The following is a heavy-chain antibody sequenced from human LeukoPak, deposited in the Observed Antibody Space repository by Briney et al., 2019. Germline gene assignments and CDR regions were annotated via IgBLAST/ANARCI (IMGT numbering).Heavy chain of an antibody. J-gene: IGHJ4*02. D-gene: IGHD2-2*02. CDR3: ARGYCTSTSCYNDY. CDR2: TSFDVSNK. V-gene: IGHV3-30*04. Sequence: GRSLRLSCAASGFTFSSYAMHWVRQAPGKGLEWVATTSFDVSNKYYADSVKGRFTISRDNSKNTLYLQMNSLRTEDTDVYSCARGYCTSTSCYNDYWGQGTLVTVSS. CDR1: GFTFSSYA.